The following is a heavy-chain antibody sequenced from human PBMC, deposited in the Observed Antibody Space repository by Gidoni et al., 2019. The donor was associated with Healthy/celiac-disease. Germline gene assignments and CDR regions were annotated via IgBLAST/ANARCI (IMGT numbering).Heavy chain of an antibody. CDR1: GGSISSYY. CDR2: IYYSGST. Sequence: QVQLQESGPGMVKPSETRSRTCTVSGGSISSYYWSWIRQPPGKGLEWIGYIYYSGSTNYNPSLKSRVTISVDTSKNQFSLKLSSVTAADTAVYYCARALGYCSGGSCYVWYFDLWGRGTLVTVSS. D-gene: IGHD2-15*01. J-gene: IGHJ2*01. V-gene: IGHV4-59*01. CDR3: ARALGYCSGGSCYVWYFDL.